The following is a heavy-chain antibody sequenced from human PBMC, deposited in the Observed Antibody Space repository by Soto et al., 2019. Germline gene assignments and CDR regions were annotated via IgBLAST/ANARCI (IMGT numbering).Heavy chain of an antibody. Sequence: QVQLVESGGGVVQPGRSLRLSCAASGFTFSSYGMHWVRQAPGKGLEWVAVISFDGTNKYYVDSVKGRFTISRDNSKNTLYLQMNSLRAEDTAVYYCAKDADPSGSYYFDYWGQGTLVTVSS. CDR3: AKDADPSGSYYFDY. CDR1: GFTFSSYG. CDR2: ISFDGTNK. D-gene: IGHD1-26*01. J-gene: IGHJ4*02. V-gene: IGHV3-30*18.